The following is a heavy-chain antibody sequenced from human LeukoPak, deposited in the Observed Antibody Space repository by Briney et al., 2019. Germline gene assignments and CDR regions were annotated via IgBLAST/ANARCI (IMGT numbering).Heavy chain of an antibody. CDR3: ARDRPYSTSWYSFDS. D-gene: IGHD6-13*01. CDR2: MHSGGST. J-gene: IGHJ4*02. CDR1: GCIVSNSY. V-gene: IGHV3-53*01. Sequence: SGGSLRLSCAAYGCIVSNSYMNWVRQTPGKGRESVSVMHSGGSTYYSDSVKGRFTISRDNAKNTLYLQMNSLRAEDTAVYYCARDRPYSTSWYSFDSWGQGTLVTVSS.